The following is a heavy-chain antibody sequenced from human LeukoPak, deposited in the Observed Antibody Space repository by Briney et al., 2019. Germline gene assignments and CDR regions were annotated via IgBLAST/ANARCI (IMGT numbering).Heavy chain of an antibody. CDR3: ARDGRVDYGDYTFDY. D-gene: IGHD4-17*01. CDR2: IYYTGST. V-gene: IGHV4-59*01. CDR1: GGSISSYS. Sequence: SETLSLTCTVSGGSISSYSWNWIRQPPGKGLEWIGYIYYTGSTNYNPSLKSRVTISVDTSKNQFSLKLSSVTAADTAVYYCARDGRVDYGDYTFDYWGQGTLVTVSS. J-gene: IGHJ4*02.